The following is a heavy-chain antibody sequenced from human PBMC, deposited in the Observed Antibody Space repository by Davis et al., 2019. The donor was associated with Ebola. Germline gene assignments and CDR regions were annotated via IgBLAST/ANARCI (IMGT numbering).Heavy chain of an antibody. J-gene: IGHJ5*02. Sequence: GESLKISCAASGFTFSSYAMSWVRQAPGEGLEWVAVIWYDGSKRYYADSVKGRFTVSRDSSKNTLYLEMNSLRVEDTAVYYCARDPDTSGYYSWFDPWGQGTLVTVSS. CDR1: GFTFSSYA. CDR3: ARDPDTSGYYSWFDP. D-gene: IGHD6-19*01. V-gene: IGHV3-33*08. CDR2: IWYDGSKR.